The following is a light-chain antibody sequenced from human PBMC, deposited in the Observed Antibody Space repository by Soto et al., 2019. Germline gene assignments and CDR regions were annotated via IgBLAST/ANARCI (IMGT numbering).Light chain of an antibody. Sequence: DIQMTQSPSSLSASVGDRVTITCRASQSISSYLNWYQQKPGKAPKLLIYAAPSLQSGVPSRFSGSGSGTDFTLTISSLEPEDFAVYYCQQYGSSLWTFGQGTKVDIK. CDR1: QSISSY. J-gene: IGKJ1*01. CDR2: AAP. V-gene: IGKV1-39*01. CDR3: QQYGSSLWT.